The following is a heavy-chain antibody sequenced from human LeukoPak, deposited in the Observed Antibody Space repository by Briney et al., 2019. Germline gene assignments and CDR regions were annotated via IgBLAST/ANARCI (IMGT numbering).Heavy chain of an antibody. J-gene: IGHJ4*02. D-gene: IGHD5-24*01. Sequence: GESLRLSCAASGFSFSNSGMSWVRQAAGKGLEWVSDISGSGTSTYYADSVKGRFTISRDNSNNTLHLHMTSLRVEDTALYYCAKGGWLQPNDYWGQGTLVTVSS. CDR3: AKGGWLQPNDY. CDR2: ISGSGTST. V-gene: IGHV3-23*01. CDR1: GFSFSNSG.